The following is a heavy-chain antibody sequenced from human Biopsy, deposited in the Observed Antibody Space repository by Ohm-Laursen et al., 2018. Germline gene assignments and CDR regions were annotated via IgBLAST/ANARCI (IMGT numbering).Heavy chain of an antibody. CDR1: GFTFSNYD. Sequence: SLRLSCTASGFTFSNYDMHRVRQAPGKGLEWVAVISYYGSDKYYAGSVQGRFIISRDNSNNTQYVQMNNLRHEDTAVYYCVKDVKERVGWFGYFDLWGQGTLVTVSS. CDR2: ISYYGSDK. V-gene: IGHV3-30*18. D-gene: IGHD3-10*01. J-gene: IGHJ2*01. CDR3: VKDVKERVGWFGYFDL.